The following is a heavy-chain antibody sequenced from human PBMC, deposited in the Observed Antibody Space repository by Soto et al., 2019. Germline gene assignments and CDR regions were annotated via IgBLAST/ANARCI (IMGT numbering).Heavy chain of an antibody. CDR2: IYYSGST. J-gene: IGHJ5*02. Sequence: SETLSLTCTVSGGSISSGDYYWSWIRQPPGKGLGWIGYIYYSGSTYYNPSLKSRVTISVDTSKNQFSLKLSSVTAADTAVYYCARGGYSYASSGHPQTGNWFDTWGQGTLVTVSS. CDR1: GGSISSGDYY. V-gene: IGHV4-30-4*01. D-gene: IGHD3-22*01. CDR3: ARGGYSYASSGHPQTGNWFDT.